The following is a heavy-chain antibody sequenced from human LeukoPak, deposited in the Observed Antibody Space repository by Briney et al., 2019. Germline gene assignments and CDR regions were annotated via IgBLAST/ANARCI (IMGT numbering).Heavy chain of an antibody. Sequence: GGSLRLSCAASGFTFDDYAMHWVRQAPGKGLEWVSLISGDGGSTYYADSVKGRFTISRENSKNSLYLQMNSLRTEDTALYYCAKALPAYCGGDCYSFDYWGQGTLVTVSS. CDR3: AKALPAYCGGDCYSFDY. J-gene: IGHJ4*02. D-gene: IGHD2-21*02. CDR1: GFTFDDYA. V-gene: IGHV3-43*02. CDR2: ISGDGGST.